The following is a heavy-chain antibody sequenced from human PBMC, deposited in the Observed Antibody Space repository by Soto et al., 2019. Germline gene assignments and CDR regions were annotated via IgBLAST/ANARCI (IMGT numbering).Heavy chain of an antibody. D-gene: IGHD2-21*02. J-gene: IGHJ6*03. CDR1: GFTFSDSA. Sequence: PGGSLRLSCEASGFTFSDSAIHWVRQASGKGLEWVGRIRTIANNYATVYGASVKGRFTISRDDSKNTAYLQMNSLKTEDTAVYYCTRVGGGDTAYYYMDVWGKGTTVPSP. CDR3: TRVGGGDTAYYYMDV. CDR2: IRTIANNYAT. V-gene: IGHV3-73*01.